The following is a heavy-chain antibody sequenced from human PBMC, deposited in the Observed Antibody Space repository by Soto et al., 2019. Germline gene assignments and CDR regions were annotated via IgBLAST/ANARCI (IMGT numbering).Heavy chain of an antibody. CDR2: IIPFHGVT. CDR1: GGTFSPYT. V-gene: IGHV1-69*08. Sequence: QVQLVQSGAEVQQPGYSVKVSCKASGGTFSPYTINWVRQAPGQGLEWMGRIIPFHGVTNYAQKFQARVTITADKSTSTAYMELSGLRFEDTAMYCCTIDWEITVSTLLFGGLWGRGTLVTVSS. J-gene: IGHJ4*02. CDR3: TIDWEITVSTLLFGGL. D-gene: IGHD3-10*01.